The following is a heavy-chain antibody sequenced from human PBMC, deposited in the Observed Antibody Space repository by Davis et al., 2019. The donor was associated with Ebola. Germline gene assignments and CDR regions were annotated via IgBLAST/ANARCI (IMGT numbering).Heavy chain of an antibody. CDR2: INSDGSST. Sequence: GESLKISCVASGFTSSSYWMHWVRQAPGKGLVWVSRINSDGSSTSYADSVKGRFTISRDNAKNTLYLQMNSLRAEDTAVYYCARASSSWAPFDYWGQGTLVTVSS. CDR1: GFTSSSYW. D-gene: IGHD6-13*01. J-gene: IGHJ4*02. V-gene: IGHV3-74*01. CDR3: ARASSSWAPFDY.